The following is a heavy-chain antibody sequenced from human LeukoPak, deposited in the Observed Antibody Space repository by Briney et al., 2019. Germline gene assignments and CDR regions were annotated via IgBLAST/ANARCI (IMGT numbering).Heavy chain of an antibody. J-gene: IGHJ3*02. CDR1: RGSISSYY. V-gene: IGHV4-59*01. CDR2: IYYSGST. D-gene: IGHD6-13*01. CDR3: ARVGSSSWYVGDAFDI. Sequence: SETLSLTCTVSRGSISSYYWSWIRQPPGKGLEWIGYIYYSGSTNYNPSLKSRVTISVDTSKNQFSLKLSSVTAADTAVYYCARVGSSSWYVGDAFDIWGQGTMVTVSS.